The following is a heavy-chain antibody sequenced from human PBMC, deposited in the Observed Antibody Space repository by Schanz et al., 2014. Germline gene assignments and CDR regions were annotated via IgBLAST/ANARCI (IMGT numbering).Heavy chain of an antibody. CDR3: AREEGWGIAAAGPKHYYYGMDV. V-gene: IGHV3-33*08. D-gene: IGHD6-13*01. CDR1: GFTFSTYA. CDR2: IWNNGVTK. Sequence: VQLLDSGGGLVQPGGSLRLSCAASGFTFSTYAMSWVRQAPGKGLEWVAVIWNNGVTKYYADSVRGRFTISRDRFQNTLYLRMSSLRAEDTAVYYCAREEGWGIAAAGPKHYYYGMDVWGQGTTVTVSS. J-gene: IGHJ6*02.